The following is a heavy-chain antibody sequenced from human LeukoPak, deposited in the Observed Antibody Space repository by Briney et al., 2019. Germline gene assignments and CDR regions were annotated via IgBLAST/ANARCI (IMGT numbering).Heavy chain of an antibody. CDR1: GFTFSSYA. CDR2: IRGMGGST. Sequence: GGSLRLSCAASGFTFSSYAMSWVRQAPGKGREWVSSIRGMGGSTYYADSVKGRFTISRDNSKNTLYMQMTSLRAEDTAVYYCANGMEQQLVLPLWFDPWGQGTLVTVSS. J-gene: IGHJ5*02. CDR3: ANGMEQQLVLPLWFDP. V-gene: IGHV3-23*01. D-gene: IGHD6-13*01.